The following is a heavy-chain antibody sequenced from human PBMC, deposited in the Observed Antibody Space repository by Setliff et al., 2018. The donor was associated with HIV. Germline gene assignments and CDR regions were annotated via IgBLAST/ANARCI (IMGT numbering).Heavy chain of an antibody. J-gene: IGHJ4*02. CDR1: GGPVSRSSYY. V-gene: IGHV4-39*07. CDR2: IFHNGST. CDR3: ATGITVAPDY. Sequence: SETLSLTCTVSGGPVSRSSYYWGWLRQSPGKGLEWMGSIFHNGSTFYNPSLKSRVTISADTSKNQFSLKLTSVTAADTAVYYCATGITVAPDYWGQGSQVTVSS. D-gene: IGHD6-19*01.